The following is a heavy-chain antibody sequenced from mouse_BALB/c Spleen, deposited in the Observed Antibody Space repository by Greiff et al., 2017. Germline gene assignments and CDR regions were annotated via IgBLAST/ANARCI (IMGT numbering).Heavy chain of an antibody. CDR1: GFTFSSYA. CDR2: ISSGGSYT. V-gene: IGHV5-9-4*01. CDR3: AREVPWFAY. Sequence: EVKLMESGGGLVKPGGSLKLSCAASGFTFSSYAMSWVRQSPEKRLEWVAEISSGGSYTYYPDTVTGRFTISRDNAKNTLYLEMSSLRSEDTAMYYCAREVPWFAYWGQGTLVTVSA. J-gene: IGHJ3*01.